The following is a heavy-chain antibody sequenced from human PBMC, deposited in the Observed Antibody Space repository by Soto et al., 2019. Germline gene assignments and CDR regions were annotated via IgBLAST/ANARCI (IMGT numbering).Heavy chain of an antibody. CDR1: GFTFSTYD. CDR2: IGTKADP. V-gene: IGHV3-13*05. Sequence: PGGSLRLSCAASGFTFSTYDMFWVRQGTGKGLEWVSAIGTKADPFYPDSVKGRFTISRENGKNSLYLQMNSLRAGDTTVYYCARSPSGSFPSGNAFDLWGQGTMVTVSS. CDR3: ARSPSGSFPSGNAFDL. J-gene: IGHJ3*01. D-gene: IGHD1-26*01.